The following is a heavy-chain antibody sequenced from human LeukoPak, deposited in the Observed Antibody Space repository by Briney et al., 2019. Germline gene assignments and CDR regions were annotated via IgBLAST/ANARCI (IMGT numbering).Heavy chain of an antibody. V-gene: IGHV1-2*02. CDR1: GYTFTDYY. Sequence: ASVKVSCEASGYTFTDYYMHWVRQAPGQGLEWMGWIDPDGGGTNYAQIFQGRVTMTRDTSISTAYMELSSLRSDDTAIYYCARVSGRSGPFEYWGQGTLVTVSS. D-gene: IGHD3-3*01. CDR3: ARVSGRSGPFEY. CDR2: IDPDGGGT. J-gene: IGHJ4*02.